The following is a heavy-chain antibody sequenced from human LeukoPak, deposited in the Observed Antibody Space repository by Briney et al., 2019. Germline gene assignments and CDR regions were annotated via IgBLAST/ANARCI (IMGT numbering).Heavy chain of an antibody. Sequence: QSGGSLRLSCAASGFTFSSYSMNWVRQAPGKGLEWVSYISSGSSTIYYADSVKGRFTISRDNAKNSLYLQMNSLRAEDTAVYYCARDICGSGSYYRYFDYWGQGTLVTVSS. CDR2: ISSGSSTI. CDR3: ARDICGSGSYYRYFDY. J-gene: IGHJ4*02. CDR1: GFTFSSYS. D-gene: IGHD3-10*01. V-gene: IGHV3-48*01.